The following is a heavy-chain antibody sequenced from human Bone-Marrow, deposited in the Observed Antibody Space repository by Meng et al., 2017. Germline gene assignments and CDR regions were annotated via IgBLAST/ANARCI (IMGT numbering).Heavy chain of an antibody. D-gene: IGHD2-21*01. Sequence: QVQLQESGPGVVKPSGTLSLTCTVSGDSISSDIWWSWVRQPPGKGLEWIGEVYHRGDTNYNPSLKSRVDISVDKSKNQFYLSLFSVTAADTAVYYCASFDHIPRRNYFDYWGQGTLVTVSS. CDR1: GDSISSDIW. CDR2: VYHRGDT. CDR3: ASFDHIPRRNYFDY. J-gene: IGHJ4*02. V-gene: IGHV4-4*02.